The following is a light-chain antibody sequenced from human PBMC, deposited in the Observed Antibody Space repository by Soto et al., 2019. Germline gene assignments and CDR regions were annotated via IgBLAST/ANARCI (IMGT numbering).Light chain of an antibody. Sequence: QSALTQPASVSGSPGQSITISCTGTSSDVGGYNFVSWYQQHPGKAPRLMIYEVSNRPSGVSNRFSGSKSGNTASLTISGLQAEDEADYYCSSYAAFNTYNYVMFGGGTKLTVL. V-gene: IGLV2-14*01. CDR1: SSDVGGYNF. J-gene: IGLJ3*02. CDR2: EVS. CDR3: SSYAAFNTYNYVM.